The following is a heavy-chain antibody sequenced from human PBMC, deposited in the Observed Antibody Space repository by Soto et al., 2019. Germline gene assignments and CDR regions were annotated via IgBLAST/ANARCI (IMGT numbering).Heavy chain of an antibody. V-gene: IGHV1-69*01. CDR2: IIPAFGTT. CDR1: GGTFGIYA. D-gene: IGHD2-2*02. CDR3: ARVPRQMLYGPTRNGMDV. Sequence: QVQLVQSGAAVSKPGSSVKVSCKASGGTFGIYAIGWVRQAPGQGLEWMGGIIPAFGTTKNAQKFQDRVEMTADESTNTVYLERRGPRFDDTAVYYCARVPRQMLYGPTRNGMDVWGQGTTLIVSS. J-gene: IGHJ6*02.